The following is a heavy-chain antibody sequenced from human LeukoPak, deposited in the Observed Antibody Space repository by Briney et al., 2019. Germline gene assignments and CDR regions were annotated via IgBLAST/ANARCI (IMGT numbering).Heavy chain of an antibody. Sequence: GGSLRLSCAASGFTFITYWMHWVRQAPGKGLVWASRINNDGSNRNYADSVKGRFTISRDNAKNTLYLQMNSLRAEDTAVYYCARPSVAGPYFDFWGQGTVVTVSS. V-gene: IGHV3-74*01. CDR2: INNDGSNR. D-gene: IGHD6-19*01. CDR3: ARPSVAGPYFDF. CDR1: GFTFITYW. J-gene: IGHJ4*02.